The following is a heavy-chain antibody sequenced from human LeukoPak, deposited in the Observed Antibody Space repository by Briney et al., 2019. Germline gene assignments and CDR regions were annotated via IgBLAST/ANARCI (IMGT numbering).Heavy chain of an antibody. J-gene: IGHJ5*02. V-gene: IGHV4-39*02. CDR1: GGSISSSSYY. CDR3: ARDLTYSSSEPNWFDP. D-gene: IGHD6-6*01. CDR2: IYYSGST. Sequence: PSETLSLTCTVSGGSISSSSYYWGWIRQPPGKGLEWIGSIYYSGSTYYNPSLKSRVTISVDTSKNQFSLKLSSVTAADTAVYYCARDLTYSSSEPNWFDPWGQGTLVTVSS.